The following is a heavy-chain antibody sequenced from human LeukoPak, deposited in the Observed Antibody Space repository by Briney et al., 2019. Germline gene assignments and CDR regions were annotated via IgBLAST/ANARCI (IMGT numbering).Heavy chain of an antibody. CDR2: ITNSGSYI. J-gene: IGHJ5*02. CDR3: ASHLSITMVRGVFIISGFDP. D-gene: IGHD3-10*01. Sequence: KTGGSLRLSCAASGFTFSTYSMNWVRQAPGKGLEWVSSITNSGSYIYYADSVKGRFTISRDNAKNSLFLQMNSLRVEDTAVYYCASHLSITMVRGVFIISGFDPWGQGTLATVSS. CDR1: GFTFSTYS. V-gene: IGHV3-21*01.